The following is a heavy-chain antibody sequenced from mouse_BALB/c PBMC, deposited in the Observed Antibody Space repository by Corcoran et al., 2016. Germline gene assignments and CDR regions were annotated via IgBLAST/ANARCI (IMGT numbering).Heavy chain of an antibody. J-gene: IGHJ2*01. CDR2: IYWDDDK. V-gene: IGHV8-12*01. CDR1: GFSLSTSGMG. CDR3: ARSTMITTYYFDY. Sequence: QVTLKESGPGILQPSQTLSLTCSFSGFSLSTSGMGVSWIRQPSGKGLEWLAHIYWDDDKRYNPSLKSRLTISKDTSRNQVFLKITSVDTADTATYYCARSTMITTYYFDYWGQGTTLTVSS. D-gene: IGHD2-4*01.